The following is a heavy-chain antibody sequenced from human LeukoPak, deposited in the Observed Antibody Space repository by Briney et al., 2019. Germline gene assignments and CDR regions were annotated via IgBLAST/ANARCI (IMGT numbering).Heavy chain of an antibody. Sequence: GGSLRLSCAASGFTFSSYGMHWVRQAPGKGLEWVAVISYDGSNKYYADSVKGRFTISRDNSKNTLYLQMNGLRAEDTAVYYCAKEQQPGGFDYWGQGTLVTVSS. J-gene: IGHJ4*02. V-gene: IGHV3-30*18. CDR3: AKEQQPGGFDY. CDR1: GFTFSSYG. D-gene: IGHD6-13*01. CDR2: ISYDGSNK.